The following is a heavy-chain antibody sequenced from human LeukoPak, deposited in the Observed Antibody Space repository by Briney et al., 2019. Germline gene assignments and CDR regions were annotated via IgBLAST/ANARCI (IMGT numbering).Heavy chain of an antibody. D-gene: IGHD5-18*01. CDR2: IYYSGST. V-gene: IGHV4-59*01. CDR1: GGSISSYY. Sequence: SETLSLTCTVSGGSISSYYWSWIRQPPGKGLEWTGYIYYSGSTNYNPSLKSRVTISVDTSKNQFSLKLSSVTAADTAVYYCARAGYSYGYYYYGMDVWGQGTTVTVSS. CDR3: ARAGYSYGYYYYGMDV. J-gene: IGHJ6*02.